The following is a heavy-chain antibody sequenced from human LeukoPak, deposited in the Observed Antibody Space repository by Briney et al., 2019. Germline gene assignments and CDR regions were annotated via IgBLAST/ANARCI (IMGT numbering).Heavy chain of an antibody. CDR2: IYYSGST. J-gene: IGHJ5*02. CDR1: GGSISSGGYY. CDR3: ASSWRRGYCSGGSCYPNWFDP. Sequence: SETLSLTCTVSGGSISSGGYYWSWIRQHPGKGLEWIGYIYYSGSTYYNPSPKSRVTISVDPSKNQFSLKLSSVTAADTAVYYCASSWRRGYCSGGSCYPNWFDPWGQGTLVTVSS. D-gene: IGHD2-15*01. V-gene: IGHV4-31*03.